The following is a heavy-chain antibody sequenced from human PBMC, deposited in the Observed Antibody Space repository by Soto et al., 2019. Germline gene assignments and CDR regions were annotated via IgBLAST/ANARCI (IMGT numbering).Heavy chain of an antibody. D-gene: IGHD3-3*01. V-gene: IGHV4-31*03. J-gene: IGHJ5*02. CDR1: AGSISSGGYY. CDR3: ARMNYDFWSGYSTPQENWFDP. Sequence: TLSLTCTVSAGSISSGGYYWSWIRQHPGKGLEWIGYIYYSGSTYYNPSLKSRVTISVDTSKNQFSLKLSSVTAADTAVYYCARMNYDFWSGYSTPQENWFDPWGQGTLVTVSS. CDR2: IYYSGST.